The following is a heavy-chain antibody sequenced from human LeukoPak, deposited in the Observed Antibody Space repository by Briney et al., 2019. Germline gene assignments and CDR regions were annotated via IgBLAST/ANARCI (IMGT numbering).Heavy chain of an antibody. V-gene: IGHV3-23*01. D-gene: IGHD2-15*01. CDR3: AKMKGWRLYDYCMDV. CDR2: LTGSGST. CDR1: GFAFSSFA. Sequence: GGSLRLSCVASGFAFSSFAMSWVRQAPGKGLEWVSGLTGSGSTYHADSVKGRFTISRDNSKDTLSLQMNSLRAEDTAVYYCAKMKGWRLYDYCMDVWGKGTTVTVSS. J-gene: IGHJ6*03.